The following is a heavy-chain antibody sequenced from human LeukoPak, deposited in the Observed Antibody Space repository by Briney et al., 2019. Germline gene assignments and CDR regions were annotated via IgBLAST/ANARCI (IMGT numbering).Heavy chain of an antibody. Sequence: ASVKVSCKGSGYTFSSYGISWVRQAPGQGLEWMGWISTYNGNTNYAQKLQGRVTMTTDTSTSTAYMELRSLRSDDTAVYYCARGDLWAYDSSGWGFSYFDYWGQGTLVTVSS. V-gene: IGHV1-18*01. CDR2: ISTYNGNT. D-gene: IGHD3-22*01. CDR3: ARGDLWAYDSSGWGFSYFDY. J-gene: IGHJ4*02. CDR1: GYTFSSYG.